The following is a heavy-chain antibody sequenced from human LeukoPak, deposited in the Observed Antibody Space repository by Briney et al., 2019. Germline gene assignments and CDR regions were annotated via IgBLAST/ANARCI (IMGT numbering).Heavy chain of an antibody. CDR3: ARDPAVAGKFDY. CDR1: GYTFTGYY. Sequence: ASVKVSCKASGYTFTGYYMHWVRQAPGQGLEWMGWINPNNGGTKFAQKFQGRVTMTRDTSISTAYMELTRLRSDDTAVYYCARDPAVAGKFDYWGQGNLVTASS. J-gene: IGHJ4*02. CDR2: INPNNGGT. V-gene: IGHV1-2*02. D-gene: IGHD6-19*01.